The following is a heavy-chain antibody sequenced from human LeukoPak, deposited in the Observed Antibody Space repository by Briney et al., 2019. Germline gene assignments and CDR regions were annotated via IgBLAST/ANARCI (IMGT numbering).Heavy chain of an antibody. J-gene: IGHJ6*03. CDR2: MNPNSGNT. CDR3: ARVNILTGSGYYYYYYMDV. CDR1: GYTSTSYD. Sequence: GASVKVSCKASGYTSTSYDINWVRQATGQGLEWMGWMNPNSGNTGYAQKFQGRVTMTRNTSISTAYMELSSLRSEDTAVYYCARVNILTGSGYYYYYYMDVWGKGTTVTVSS. V-gene: IGHV1-8*01. D-gene: IGHD3-9*01.